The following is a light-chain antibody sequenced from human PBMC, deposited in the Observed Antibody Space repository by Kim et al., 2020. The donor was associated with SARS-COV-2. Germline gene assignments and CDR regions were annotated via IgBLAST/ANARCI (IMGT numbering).Light chain of an antibody. CDR2: YDV. V-gene: IGLV3-21*04. J-gene: IGLJ3*02. CDR3: QVWHSGSNHWV. Sequence: SYELTQPPSLSAAPGATARITCEEDNIGSKAVHWYQQRPGQAPVLVIYYDVDRPSGIPERFSGSNSGTAATLTITRVEPGDEADYYCQVWHSGSNHWVFG. CDR1: NIGSKA.